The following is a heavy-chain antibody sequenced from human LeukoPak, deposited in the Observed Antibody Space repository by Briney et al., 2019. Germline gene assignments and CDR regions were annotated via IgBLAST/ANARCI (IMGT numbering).Heavy chain of an antibody. Sequence: PGGSLRLSCAASGFTFSNYSMNWVRQAPGKGLEWVANIKDDGSKKYYADSVKGRFTISRDNAKNTLFLQMNSLRAEDTAVYYCARTLRGGGAIDYWGQGTLVTVSS. J-gene: IGHJ4*02. V-gene: IGHV3-7*03. D-gene: IGHD3-16*01. CDR2: IKDDGSKK. CDR3: ARTLRGGGAIDY. CDR1: GFTFSNYS.